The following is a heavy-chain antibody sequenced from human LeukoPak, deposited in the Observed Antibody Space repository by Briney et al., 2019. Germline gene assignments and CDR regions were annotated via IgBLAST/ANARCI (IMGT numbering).Heavy chain of an antibody. J-gene: IGHJ6*02. CDR1: GYTFINFD. CDR2: MNAKSGNT. CDR3: ARGNYGSGFGLDV. D-gene: IGHD3-10*01. V-gene: IGHV1-8*02. Sequence: GASVKVSCKASGYTFINFDINWVRQASGQGPEWMVWMNAKSGNTGHAQQFQGRVTITWDTSIATTYMELSSLRSDDTAVYYCARGNYGSGFGLDVWGQGTTVTVSS.